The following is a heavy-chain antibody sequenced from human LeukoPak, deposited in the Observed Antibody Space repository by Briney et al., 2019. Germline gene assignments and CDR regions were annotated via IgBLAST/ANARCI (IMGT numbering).Heavy chain of an antibody. J-gene: IGHJ3*02. CDR3: ARPRTTSSSPNAFDI. D-gene: IGHD6-6*01. Sequence: VSVKVSCKASGYTFTSYGISWVRQAPGQGLEWMGWISAYNGNTNYAQKLQGRVTMTTDTSTSTAYMELRSLRSDDTAVYYCARPRTTSSSPNAFDIWGQGTMVTVSS. CDR1: GYTFTSYG. V-gene: IGHV1-18*01. CDR2: ISAYNGNT.